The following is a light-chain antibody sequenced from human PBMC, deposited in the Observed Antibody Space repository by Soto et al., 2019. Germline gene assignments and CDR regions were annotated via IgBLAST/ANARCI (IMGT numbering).Light chain of an antibody. V-gene: IGKV3-11*01. CDR1: QSISFY. Sequence: TVLTQSPGTLSLSPGERATLSCRASQSISFYLTWYQHKPGQAPRLLIYDASNRATGIPARFSGSGYGTDFTLTISSLEPEDFAVYYCQQRSNWPTFGQGTKVDIK. CDR3: QQRSNWPT. CDR2: DAS. J-gene: IGKJ1*01.